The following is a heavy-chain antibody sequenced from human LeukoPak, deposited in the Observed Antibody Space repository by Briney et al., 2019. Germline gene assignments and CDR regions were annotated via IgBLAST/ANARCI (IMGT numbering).Heavy chain of an antibody. J-gene: IGHJ4*02. CDR1: GFTFSSNG. CDR2: IWYDGSKK. Sequence: GRSLTLSCAASGFTFSSNGMQWVRQAPGKGLEWVALIWYDGSKKYYADSVKGRFTISRDNSENTLYLQLNSLRAEDTAIYYCARLQGVSNFDYWGQGTLVTVSS. D-gene: IGHD5/OR15-5a*01. V-gene: IGHV3-33*01. CDR3: ARLQGVSNFDY.